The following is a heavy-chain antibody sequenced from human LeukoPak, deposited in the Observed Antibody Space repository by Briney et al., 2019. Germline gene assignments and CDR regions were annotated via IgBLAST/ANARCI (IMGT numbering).Heavy chain of an antibody. CDR2: ISGSGGTT. CDR3: AKPNSGSYPTAYDC. J-gene: IGHJ4*02. D-gene: IGHD3-16*02. Sequence: GGSLRLSCTASGIAFNNFAMNWVRQTPGKGLEWVSTISGSGGTTHYADSVKGRCTISRDNSKNTMILQMNSLRAEDTAVYYCAKPNSGSYPTAYDCWGQGTLVTVSS. V-gene: IGHV3-23*01. CDR1: GIAFNNFA.